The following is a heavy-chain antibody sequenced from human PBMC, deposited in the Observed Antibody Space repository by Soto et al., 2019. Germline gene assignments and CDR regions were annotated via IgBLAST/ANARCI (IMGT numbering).Heavy chain of an antibody. D-gene: IGHD2-21*02. V-gene: IGHV1-46*03. CDR2: IDPSGGST. CDR1: GYTVTRHY. Sequence: QVQLVQSGAEVKKPGASVKVSCKASGYTVTRHYMHWVRQAPGQGLEWMGIIDPSGGSTTYAQKFQDRVTMTRDMSTRTAYMELSSLRSDDTAIYYGTRGSTVVTLDYFDSWGQGTLVTVSS. J-gene: IGHJ4*02. CDR3: TRGSTVVTLDYFDS.